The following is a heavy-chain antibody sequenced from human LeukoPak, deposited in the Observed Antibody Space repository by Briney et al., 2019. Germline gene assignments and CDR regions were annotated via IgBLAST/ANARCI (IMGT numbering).Heavy chain of an antibody. J-gene: IGHJ5*02. CDR3: ARSASLRATYNGFDP. Sequence: SETLLLTCTVSGRSISSSSSHWGWVRQPPGKGLDRLSRIYYNRITSYNPSLKHRLSISVDTSRKQVFVQPRSVTAADTAVYYCARSASLRATYNGFDPWGQGTLVTVSS. CDR1: GRSISSSSSH. V-gene: IGHV4-39*01. D-gene: IGHD3-16*01. CDR2: IYYNRIT.